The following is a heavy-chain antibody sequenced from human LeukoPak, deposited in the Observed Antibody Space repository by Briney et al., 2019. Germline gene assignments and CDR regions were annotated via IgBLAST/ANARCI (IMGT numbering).Heavy chain of an antibody. J-gene: IGHJ4*02. V-gene: IGHV3-23*01. D-gene: IGHD6-13*01. CDR2: ISGSGGNT. CDR3: ARRGLDSSSWYADY. Sequence: PGGSLRLSCAASGFTFSTYGMSWVRQAPGTGLEWVSAISGSGGNTLYADSVKGRFTISRDNSKNTLYLQVNSLRAEDTAVYYCARRGLDSSSWYADYWGQGTLVTVSS. CDR1: GFTFSTYG.